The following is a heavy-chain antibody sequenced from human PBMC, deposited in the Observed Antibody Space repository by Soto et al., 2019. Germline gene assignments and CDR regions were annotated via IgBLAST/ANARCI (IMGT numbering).Heavy chain of an antibody. CDR2: ISDDGGTT. CDR3: AKDPQKLIVYFDY. D-gene: IGHD6-13*01. CDR1: EFTFSNYA. V-gene: IGHV3-23*01. J-gene: IGHJ4*02. Sequence: SLRLSCAASEFTFSNYAMSWVRQAPGKGLEWVSSISDDGGTTYYADSVKGRFTISRDNSKNTLYIQMKSLRAEETAVYYCAKDPQKLIVYFDYCGQGSQVTVSS.